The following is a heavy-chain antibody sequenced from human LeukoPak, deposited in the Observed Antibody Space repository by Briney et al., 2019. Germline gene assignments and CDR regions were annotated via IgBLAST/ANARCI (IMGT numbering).Heavy chain of an antibody. Sequence: SETLSLTCTVSGGSISSGDYYWSWIRQPPGKGLEWIGYIYYSGSTYYNPSLKSRVTISVDTSKNQFSLKLSSVTAADTAVYYCARVAAISDYVWGSYRFDYWGQGTLVTVSS. V-gene: IGHV4-30-4*08. J-gene: IGHJ4*02. CDR1: GGSISSGDYY. CDR2: IYYSGST. D-gene: IGHD3-16*02. CDR3: ARVAAISDYVWGSYRFDY.